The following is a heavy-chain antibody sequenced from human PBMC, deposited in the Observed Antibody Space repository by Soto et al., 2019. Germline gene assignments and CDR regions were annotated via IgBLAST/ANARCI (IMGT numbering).Heavy chain of an antibody. V-gene: IGHV1-3*01. CDR2: INAGNGNT. Sequence: GASVKVSCKASGYTFTSYAMHWVRQAPGQRLEWMGWINAGNGNTKYSQKFQGRVTITRDTSASTAYMELSSLRSEDTAVYYCGGQQRGGVYYYYVMDVWGQGTTVTVSS. J-gene: IGHJ6*02. D-gene: IGHD3-16*01. CDR1: GYTFTSYA. CDR3: GGQQRGGVYYYYVMDV.